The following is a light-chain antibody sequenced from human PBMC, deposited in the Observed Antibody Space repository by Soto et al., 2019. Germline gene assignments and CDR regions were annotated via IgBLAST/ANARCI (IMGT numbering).Light chain of an antibody. J-gene: IGKJ2*01. CDR1: ESINSW. CDR2: KAS. CDR3: QQYYTYPYI. Sequence: DIQMTQSPSTLSASVGDKVTITCRASESINSWLAWFQQKPGKAPRLLIYKASTLEGGVPSRFSGSGSGTDFTLTVTSLQPDDSATYYCQQYYTYPYIFGQGTKVDIK. V-gene: IGKV1-5*03.